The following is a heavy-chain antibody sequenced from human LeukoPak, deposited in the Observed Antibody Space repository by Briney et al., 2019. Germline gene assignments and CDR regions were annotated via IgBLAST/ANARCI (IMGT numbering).Heavy chain of an antibody. D-gene: IGHD5-18*01. V-gene: IGHV3-30*18. Sequence: GGSLRLSCAASGFTFSSYGMHWVRQAPGKGLEWVAVLSYNGHTKYSADSVKGRFTISRDNSKNTLYLQMNSLRAEDTAIYYCAKDPGMAVYSYGYDAFDIWGQGTMVTVSS. CDR3: AKDPGMAVYSYGYDAFDI. CDR1: GFTFSSYG. CDR2: LSYNGHTK. J-gene: IGHJ3*02.